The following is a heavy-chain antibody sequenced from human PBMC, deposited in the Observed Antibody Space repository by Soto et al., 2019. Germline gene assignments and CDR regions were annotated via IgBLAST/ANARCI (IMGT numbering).Heavy chain of an antibody. J-gene: IGHJ6*02. CDR2: IWYDERNK. CDR1: GFTFSSYG. V-gene: IGHV3-33*01. Sequence: QVQLVESGGGVVQPGRSLRLSCAASGFTFSSYGMHWVRQAPGKGLEWVAIIWYDERNKYYADSVKGRFSISRDNSKNTVYLQMKSLRAEDTAVYHCARDPNQGWIFGVVTPIGMDVWGQGTTVTVSS. D-gene: IGHD3-3*01. CDR3: ARDPNQGWIFGVVTPIGMDV.